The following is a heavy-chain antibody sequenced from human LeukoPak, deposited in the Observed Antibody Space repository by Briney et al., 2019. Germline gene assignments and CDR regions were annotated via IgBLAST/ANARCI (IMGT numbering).Heavy chain of an antibody. J-gene: IGHJ5*02. CDR2: IWYDGSNK. Sequence: GGSLRLSCAASGFTFSSYGMHWVRQAPGKGLEWVAVIWYDGSNKYYADSVKGRFTISRDNSKNTLYLQMNSLRAEDTAVYYCARGGHYYGSGSFRDINWFDPWGQGTLVTVSS. V-gene: IGHV3-33*01. CDR1: GFTFSSYG. D-gene: IGHD3-10*01. CDR3: ARGGHYYGSGSFRDINWFDP.